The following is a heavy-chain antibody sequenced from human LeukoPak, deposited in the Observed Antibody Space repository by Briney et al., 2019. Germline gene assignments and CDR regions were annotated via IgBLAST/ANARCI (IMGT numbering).Heavy chain of an antibody. D-gene: IGHD2-2*01. CDR2: ISAYNGNT. V-gene: IGHV1-18*01. Sequence: ASVKVSCKASGYTFTSYGISWVRQAPGQGLEWMGWISAYNGNTNYAQKLQGRVTMTTDTSTSTAYMELRSLGSDDTAVYYCARGGGYCSSTSCFPNWFDPWGQGTLVTVSS. CDR1: GYTFTSYG. J-gene: IGHJ5*02. CDR3: ARGGGYCSSTSCFPNWFDP.